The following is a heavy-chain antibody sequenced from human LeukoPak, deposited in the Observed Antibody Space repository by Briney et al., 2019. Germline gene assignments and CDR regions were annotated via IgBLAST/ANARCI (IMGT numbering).Heavy chain of an antibody. J-gene: IGHJ4*02. CDR1: GFSLSTSGVG. CDR3: AHRGVRGVIIAAFDY. D-gene: IGHD3-10*01. V-gene: IGHV2-5*02. Sequence: SGPTLVNPTQTLTLACTFSGFSLSTSGVGVGWIRQPPGKALEWLALIYWDDGKRYSPSLKSRLTITKDTSKNQVVLTMTNMDPVDTATYYCAHRGVRGVIIAAFDYWGQGTLVTVSS. CDR2: IYWDDGK.